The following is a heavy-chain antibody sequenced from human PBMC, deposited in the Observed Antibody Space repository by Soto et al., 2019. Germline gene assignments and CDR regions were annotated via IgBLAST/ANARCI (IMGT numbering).Heavy chain of an antibody. CDR2: IIPIFGTA. D-gene: IGHD4-17*01. J-gene: IGHJ6*02. CDR3: ARGGPQKYGDENYYYYGMDV. Sequence: GVSVKVSCKASGGTFSSYAISWVRQAPGQGLEWMGGIIPIFGTANYAQKFQGRVTITADESTSTAYMELSSLRSEDTAVYYCARGGPQKYGDENYYYYGMDVWGQGTTVTVS. CDR1: GGTFSSYA. V-gene: IGHV1-69*13.